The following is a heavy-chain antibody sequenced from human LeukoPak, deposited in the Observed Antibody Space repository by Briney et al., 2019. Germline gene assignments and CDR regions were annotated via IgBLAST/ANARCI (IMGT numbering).Heavy chain of an antibody. CDR1: GFTFSSYD. CDR2: IDPAGNT. CDR3: VREPSYTGTWWYPDL. D-gene: IGHD1-14*01. V-gene: IGHV3-13*01. J-gene: IGHJ2*01. Sequence: GGSLRLSCAASGFTFSSYDMHWVRQATGKGLEWISAIDPAGNTWYSDSVKGRFTISRGNAKSSLFLQMNSLRAADTAVYYCVREPSYTGTWWYPDLWGRGTLVTVSP.